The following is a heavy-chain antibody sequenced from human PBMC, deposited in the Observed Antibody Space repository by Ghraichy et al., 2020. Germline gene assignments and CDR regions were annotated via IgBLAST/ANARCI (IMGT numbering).Heavy chain of an antibody. CDR2: IYYSGST. V-gene: IGHV4-59*01. D-gene: IGHD3-10*01. Sequence: TLSLTCTVSGGSISSYYWSWIRQPPGKGLEWIGYIYYSGSTNYNPSLKSRVTISVDTSKNQFSLKLSSVTAADTAVYYCARGLIYYGSGYYFDYWGQGTLVTVSS. CDR1: GGSISSYY. J-gene: IGHJ4*02. CDR3: ARGLIYYGSGYYFDY.